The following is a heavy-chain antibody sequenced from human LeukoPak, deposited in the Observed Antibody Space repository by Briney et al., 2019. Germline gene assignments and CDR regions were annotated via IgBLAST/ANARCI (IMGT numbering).Heavy chain of an antibody. CDR2: IYPSGNT. CDR3: XXXXXXXXXXXXXTSCKYYYYYYMDV. V-gene: IGHV4-4*07. J-gene: IGHJ6*03. CDR1: RGSTSTYY. Sequence: MASETLSLTCTVSRGSTSTYYWSWIRQPAGKGLEWIGRIYPSGNTNFNPSLMSRVTMSIDTSKNQFSLKLSSVTAADTAVYYCXXXXXXXXXXXXXTSCKYYYYYYMDVWGKGTTVTVSS. D-gene: IGHD2-2*01.